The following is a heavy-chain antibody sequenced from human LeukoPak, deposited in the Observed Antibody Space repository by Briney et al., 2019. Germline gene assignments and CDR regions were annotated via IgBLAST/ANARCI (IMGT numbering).Heavy chain of an antibody. CDR3: ASSIAAAGTKIFAMDV. CDR1: GFTFSSYA. Sequence: GGSLRLSCAASGFTFSSYAMHWVRQAPGKGLEWVAVISYDGSNKYYADSVKGRFTISRDNSKNTLYLQMNSPRAEDTAVYYCASSIAAAGTKIFAMDVWGKGTTVTVSS. J-gene: IGHJ6*03. D-gene: IGHD6-13*01. CDR2: ISYDGSNK. V-gene: IGHV3-30*04.